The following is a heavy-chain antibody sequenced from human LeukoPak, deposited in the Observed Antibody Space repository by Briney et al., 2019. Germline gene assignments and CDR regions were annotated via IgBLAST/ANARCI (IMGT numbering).Heavy chain of an antibody. CDR1: GFTFSSYA. CDR2: ISTNGGST. D-gene: IGHD5-12*01. J-gene: IGHJ4*02. CDR3: ARLRGAYYFDY. Sequence: GGSLRLSCAASGFTFSSYAMHWVRQAPGKGLEYVSAISTNGGSTYYANSVKGRFTISRDNSKNTLFLQMGSLRTEDMAVYYCARLRGAYYFDYWGQGTLVTVSS. V-gene: IGHV3-64*01.